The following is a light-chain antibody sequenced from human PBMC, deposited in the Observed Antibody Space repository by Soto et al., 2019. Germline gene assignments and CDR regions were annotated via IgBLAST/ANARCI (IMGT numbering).Light chain of an antibody. J-gene: IGKJ5*01. CDR2: GAS. CDR3: QQYGSSPPIT. V-gene: IGKV3-20*01. Sequence: EIVLTQSPGTLSLSPGGRATLSCRASQSVSSSYLAWYQQKPGQAPRLLIYGASSRATGIPDRFSGSGSGTDFTLTISRLEPEDFAVHYCQQYGSSPPITFGQGTRLEI. CDR1: QSVSSSY.